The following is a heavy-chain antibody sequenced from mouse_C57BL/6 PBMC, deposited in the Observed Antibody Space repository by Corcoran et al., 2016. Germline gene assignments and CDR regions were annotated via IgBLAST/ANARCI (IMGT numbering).Heavy chain of an antibody. J-gene: IGHJ3*01. D-gene: IGHD2-5*01. CDR3: ARAYSNYHWCAY. V-gene: IGHV3-6*01. CDR1: GYSITSGYY. CDR2: ISYDGNN. Sequence: DVQLQESGPGLVKPSQSLSLTCSVTGYSITSGYYWNWIRQFPGNKLEWMGYISYDGNNNYNPSLTNRISITRDTSKNQFFLKLNSVTTEDTATYYCARAYSNYHWCAYWGQGTLVTVSA.